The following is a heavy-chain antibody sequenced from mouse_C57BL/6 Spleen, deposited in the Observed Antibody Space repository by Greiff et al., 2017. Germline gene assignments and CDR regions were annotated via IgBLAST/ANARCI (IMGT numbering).Heavy chain of an antibody. V-gene: IGHV1-55*01. CDR3: ARGGTAGDYYAMDY. D-gene: IGHD3-3*01. Sequence: VQLQQPGAELVKPGASVKMSCKASGYTFTSYWITWVKQRPGQGLEWIGDIYPGSGSTNYNEKFKSKATLTVDTSSSTAYMQLSSLTSEDSAVYYCARGGTAGDYYAMDYWGQGTSVTVYS. CDR1: GYTFTSYW. CDR2: IYPGSGST. J-gene: IGHJ4*01.